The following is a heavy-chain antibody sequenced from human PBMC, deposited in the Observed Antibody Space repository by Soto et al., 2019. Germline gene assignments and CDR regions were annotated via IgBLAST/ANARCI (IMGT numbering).Heavy chain of an antibody. CDR3: ARGRGHYYDSSGRSSYWYCDL. CDR2: IIPIFGTA. CDR1: GGTFSSYA. J-gene: IGHJ2*01. Sequence: QVQLVQSGAEVKKPGSSVKVSCKASGGTFSSYAISWVRQAPGQGLEWLGGIIPIFGTANYAQKFQGRVTITEDESTSTAYMELSSLRSEDTAVYYCARGRGHYYDSSGRSSYWYCDLWGRGTLVTVSS. D-gene: IGHD3-22*01. V-gene: IGHV1-69*01.